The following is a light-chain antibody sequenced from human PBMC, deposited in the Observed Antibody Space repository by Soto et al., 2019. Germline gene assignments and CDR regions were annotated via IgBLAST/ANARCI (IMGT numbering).Light chain of an antibody. Sequence: DIVVTQSPATLSASPVERVTLSCRASQFVCSRLAWYQRRPGQVPRLLIYDTSTRAPGISARFSGSGSGTDFTLTISRLEPEDFAVYYCQQYGRSLFTFGPGTKVDIK. J-gene: IGKJ3*01. CDR2: DTS. V-gene: IGKV3-20*01. CDR1: QFVCSR. CDR3: QQYGRSLFT.